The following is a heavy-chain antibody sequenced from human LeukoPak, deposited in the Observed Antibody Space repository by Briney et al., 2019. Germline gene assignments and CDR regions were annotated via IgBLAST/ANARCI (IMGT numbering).Heavy chain of an antibody. Sequence: GGSLRLSCAASGFTFSSYAMSWVRQAPGKGLEWVSAISGSGGSTYYADSVKGRFTISRDNSKNTLYLQMNSLRAEDTAVYYCAKGGPTLERPWYNWFDPWGQGTLVTVSS. D-gene: IGHD1-1*01. CDR1: GFTFSSYA. V-gene: IGHV3-23*01. CDR3: AKGGPTLERPWYNWFDP. J-gene: IGHJ5*02. CDR2: ISGSGGST.